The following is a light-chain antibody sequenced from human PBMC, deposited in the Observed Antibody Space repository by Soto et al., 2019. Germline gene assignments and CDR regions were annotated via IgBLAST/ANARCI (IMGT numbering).Light chain of an antibody. CDR1: SSNIGSHT. CDR2: DSD. CDR3: AAWDDSLNGLV. Sequence: QSVLTQSPSASGTPGQRVTISCSGTSSNIGSHTVNWYQQLPGTAPKFLMYDSDQRPSGVPDRFTGSRSGTSASLAISGLQSEDEADYYCAAWDDSLNGLVFGGGTKVTVL. J-gene: IGLJ2*01. V-gene: IGLV1-44*01.